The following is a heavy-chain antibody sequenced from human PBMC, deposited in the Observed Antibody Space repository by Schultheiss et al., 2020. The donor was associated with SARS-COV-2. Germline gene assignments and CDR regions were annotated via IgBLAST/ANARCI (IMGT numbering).Heavy chain of an antibody. Sequence: SETLSLTCTVSGGSISSGGYYWSWIRQPPGKGLEWIGEINHSGNTNYNPSLKSRVTISVDTSKNQFSLRLTSVTAADTAVFYCARGPEAPYQLLSRRPRLRRSFDYWGQGTLVTVSS. D-gene: IGHD2-2*01. CDR3: ARGPEAPYQLLSRRPRLRRSFDY. J-gene: IGHJ4*02. CDR2: INHSGNT. CDR1: GGSISSGGYY. V-gene: IGHV4-39*07.